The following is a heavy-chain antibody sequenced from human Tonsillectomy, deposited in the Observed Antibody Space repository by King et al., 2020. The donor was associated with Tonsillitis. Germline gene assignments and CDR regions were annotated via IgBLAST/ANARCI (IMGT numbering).Heavy chain of an antibody. Sequence: QVQLQQWGAGLLKPSETLSLICAVDGGSFSGYYWSWIRQPPGKGLEWIGEINHGGSTNYNPSLKSRVTISLDTSRNQFSLKLRSVTASDMAVYYSATGPQYGDYDSRSCDIWGQGTIVT. CDR2: INHGGST. CDR3: ATGPQYGDYDSRSCDI. CDR1: GGSFSGYY. D-gene: IGHD4-17*01. J-gene: IGHJ3*02. V-gene: IGHV4-34*01.